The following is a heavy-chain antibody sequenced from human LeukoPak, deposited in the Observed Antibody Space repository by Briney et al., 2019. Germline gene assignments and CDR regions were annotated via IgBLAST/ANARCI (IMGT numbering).Heavy chain of an antibody. J-gene: IGHJ4*02. CDR3: AKDLLGHIVVVTASFDY. V-gene: IGHV3-23*01. D-gene: IGHD2-21*02. CDR1: GFTFSSYG. CDR2: ISGSGGST. Sequence: PGGSLRLSCAASGFTFSSYGMSWVRQAPGKGLEWVSAISGSGGSTYYADSVKGRFTISRDNSKNTLYLQMNSLRAEDPAVYYCAKDLLGHIVVVTASFDYWGQGTLVTVSS.